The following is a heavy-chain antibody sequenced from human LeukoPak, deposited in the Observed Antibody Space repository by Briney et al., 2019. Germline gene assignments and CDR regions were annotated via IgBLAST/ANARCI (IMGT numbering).Heavy chain of an antibody. D-gene: IGHD3-3*01. J-gene: IGHJ6*03. CDR3: ARETILFGVAAYYYYYMDV. V-gene: IGHV1-2*02. CDR1: GYTFTGYY. CDR2: INPNSGGT. Sequence: GASVKVSCKASGYTFTGYYMHWVRQAPGQGLEWMGWINPNSGGTNYAQKFQGRVTMTRDTSISTAYMELSRLRSDDTAVYYCARETILFGVAAYYYYYMDVWGKGTTVTVSS.